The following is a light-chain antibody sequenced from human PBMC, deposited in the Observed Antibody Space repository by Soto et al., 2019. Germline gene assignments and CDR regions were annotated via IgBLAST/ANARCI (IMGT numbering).Light chain of an antibody. V-gene: IGLV2-14*01. CDR2: EVT. CDR3: SSYTTSSTQV. Sequence: QSVLTQPASVSGSPGQSITISCTGTSSDVGGYNYVSWYQQHPGKAPKLVIYEVTKRPSGVSNRFSGSKSGNTASLTISGLQAEDETDYYCSSYTTSSTQVFGTGTKVTVL. CDR1: SSDVGGYNY. J-gene: IGLJ1*01.